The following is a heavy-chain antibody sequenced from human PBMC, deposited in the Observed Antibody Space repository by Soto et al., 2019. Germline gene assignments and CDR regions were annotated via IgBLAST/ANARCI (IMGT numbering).Heavy chain of an antibody. CDR3: ARGQQLGTWGYFDY. CDR2: INAGNGNT. J-gene: IGHJ4*02. V-gene: IGHV1-3*01. D-gene: IGHD6-13*01. Sequence: GVSVTVSCKGSGYTFTSAAMHWVRKAPGQRLEWMGWINAGNGNTKYSQKFQGRVTMTRDTSTSTVYMELSSLTSEDTAVYYCARGQQLGTWGYFDYWGLGTLVTVSS. CDR1: GYTFTSAA.